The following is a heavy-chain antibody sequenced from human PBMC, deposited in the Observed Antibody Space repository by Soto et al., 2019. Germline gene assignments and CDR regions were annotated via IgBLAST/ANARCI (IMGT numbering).Heavy chain of an antibody. CDR1: GGSFSGYY. Sequence: SETLSLTCAVYGGSFSGYYWSWIRQPPGKGLEWIGEINHSGSTNYNPSLKSRVTISVDTSKNQFSLKLSSVTAADTAVYYFASSYYGSGRRYYYYGMDVWGQGTTVTVSS. D-gene: IGHD3-10*01. CDR2: INHSGST. J-gene: IGHJ6*02. V-gene: IGHV4-34*01. CDR3: ASSYYGSGRRYYYYGMDV.